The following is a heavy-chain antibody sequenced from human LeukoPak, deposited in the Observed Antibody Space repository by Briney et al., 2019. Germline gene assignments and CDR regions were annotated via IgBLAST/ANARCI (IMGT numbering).Heavy chain of an antibody. CDR3: ARFVGSDYSGYFDY. Sequence: GGSLRLSCAASGFIFSSNGMHWVRQASGKGLEWVAFIWYDGRSEDYVDSVKGRFTISRDNSKNTLYLQMNSLRAEDTAVYYCARFVGSDYSGYFDYWGQGTLVTVSS. V-gene: IGHV3-33*01. J-gene: IGHJ4*02. CDR2: IWYDGRSE. CDR1: GFIFSSNG. D-gene: IGHD3-22*01.